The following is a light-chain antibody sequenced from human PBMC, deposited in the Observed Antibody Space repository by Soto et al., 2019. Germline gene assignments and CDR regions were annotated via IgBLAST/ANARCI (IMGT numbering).Light chain of an antibody. CDR3: QQYGSSPWT. Sequence: EIVLSQSPGTLSFSPGEGATLSCRASQSVSRKLAWYQQTRGQAPRLLIYGASSRATGIPDRFSGSGSGTDFTLTISRLEPEDFAVYYCQQYGSSPWTFGQGTKVDIK. CDR2: GAS. CDR1: QSVSRK. J-gene: IGKJ1*01. V-gene: IGKV3-20*01.